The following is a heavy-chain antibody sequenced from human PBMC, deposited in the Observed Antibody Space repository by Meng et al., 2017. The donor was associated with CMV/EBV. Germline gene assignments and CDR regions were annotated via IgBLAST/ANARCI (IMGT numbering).Heavy chain of an antibody. J-gene: IGHJ6*02. Sequence: GGSLRLSCAASGFTFSSYSMNWVRQAPGKGLEWVSSISSGSSYIYYADSVKGRFTISRDNAKNSLYLQMNSLRAEDTAVYYCARDLQWDSPGYGMDVWGQGTTVTVSS. V-gene: IGHV3-21*01. CDR2: ISSGSSYI. CDR3: ARDLQWDSPGYGMDV. D-gene: IGHD3-3*01. CDR1: GFTFSSYS.